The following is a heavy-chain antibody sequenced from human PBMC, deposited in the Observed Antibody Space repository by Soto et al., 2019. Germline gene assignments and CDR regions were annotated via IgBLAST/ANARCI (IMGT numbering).Heavy chain of an antibody. CDR1: GLPISNAW. CDR2: IKTKGEGGPT. Sequence: EVQLVESRGGFIQPGRSLRLSCAASGLPISNAWMNWVRQAPGKGLEWVGRIKTKGEGGPTDYAAAVKGRFTVSRDDSKNTLYLQMNSLKTEDTAVYYCTTGSVEGVWGQGTTVTVSS. J-gene: IGHJ6*02. V-gene: IGHV3-15*07. CDR3: TTGSVEGV. D-gene: IGHD2-15*01.